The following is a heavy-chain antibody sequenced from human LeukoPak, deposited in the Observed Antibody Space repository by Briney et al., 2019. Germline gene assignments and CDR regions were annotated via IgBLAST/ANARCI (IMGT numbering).Heavy chain of an antibody. D-gene: IGHD3-22*01. J-gene: IGHJ4*02. CDR3: ARDSSYYDSSGLSD. CDR2: ISYDGSNK. Sequence: GGSLRLSCAASGFTFSSYAMHWVRQAPGKGLEWVAVISYDGSNKYYADSVKGRFTISRDNSKNTLYLQMNSLRAEDTAVYYCARDSSYYDSSGLSDWGQGTLVTVSS. V-gene: IGHV3-30-3*01. CDR1: GFTFSSYA.